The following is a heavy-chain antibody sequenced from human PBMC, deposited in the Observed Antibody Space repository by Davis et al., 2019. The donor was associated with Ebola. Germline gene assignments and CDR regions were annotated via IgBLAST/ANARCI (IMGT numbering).Heavy chain of an antibody. V-gene: IGHV3-66*01. Sequence: GGSLRLSCAASGFTVSSNYMSWVRQAPGKGLEWVSVIYSGGSTYYADSVKGRFTISRDNSKNTLYLQMNSLRAEDTAVYYCAGEVLRFLEYGMDVWGQGTTVTVSS. J-gene: IGHJ6*02. CDR2: IYSGGST. CDR1: GFTVSSNY. CDR3: AGEVLRFLEYGMDV. D-gene: IGHD3-3*01.